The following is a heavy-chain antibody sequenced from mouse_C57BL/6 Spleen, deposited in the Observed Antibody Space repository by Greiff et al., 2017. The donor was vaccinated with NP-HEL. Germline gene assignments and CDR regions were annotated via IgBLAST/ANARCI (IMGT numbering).Heavy chain of an antibody. V-gene: IGHV1-82*01. CDR1: GYAFSSSW. CDR2: IYPGDGDT. D-gene: IGHD3-2*02. Sequence: VQLQQSGPELVKPGASVKISCKASGYAFSSSWMNWVKQRPGKGLEWIGRIYPGDGDTNYNGKFKGKATLTADKSSSTAYMQLSSLTSEDSAVYFCARGQLRHYYFDYWGQGTTLTVSS. CDR3: ARGQLRHYYFDY. J-gene: IGHJ2*01.